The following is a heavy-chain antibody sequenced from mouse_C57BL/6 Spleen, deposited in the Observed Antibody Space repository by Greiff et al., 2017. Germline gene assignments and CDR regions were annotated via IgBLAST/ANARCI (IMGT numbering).Heavy chain of an antibody. CDR1: GYTFTDYN. Sequence: EVQLQQSGPELVKPGASVKIPCKASGYTFTDYNMDWVKQSHGKSLEWIGDINPNNGGTIYNQKFKGKATLTVDKSSSTAYMELRSLTSEDTAVYYCARRRPELGDFDYWGQGTTLTVSS. J-gene: IGHJ2*01. D-gene: IGHD4-1*01. CDR2: INPNNGGT. V-gene: IGHV1-18*01. CDR3: ARRRPELGDFDY.